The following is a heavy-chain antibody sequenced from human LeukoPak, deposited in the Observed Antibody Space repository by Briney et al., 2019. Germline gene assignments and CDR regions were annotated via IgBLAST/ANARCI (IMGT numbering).Heavy chain of an antibody. V-gene: IGHV4-38-2*02. Sequence: PSETLSLTCTVSSYSISSGYYWGWIRQPPGKGLEWIGSIYHSGSTYYNPSLKSRVTISVDTSKNQFSLKLSSVTAADTAVYYCARASGYSGYRSWLDPWGQGTLVTVSS. CDR2: IYHSGST. CDR3: ARASGYSGYRSWLDP. D-gene: IGHD5-12*01. J-gene: IGHJ5*02. CDR1: SYSISSGYY.